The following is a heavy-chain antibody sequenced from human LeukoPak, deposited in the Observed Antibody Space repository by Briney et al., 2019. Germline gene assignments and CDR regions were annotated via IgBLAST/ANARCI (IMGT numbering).Heavy chain of an antibody. J-gene: IGHJ4*02. CDR2: IWYDGSNK. CDR3: ARDPGGVVYFDY. CDR1: GFTFNSYV. D-gene: IGHD2-8*01. Sequence: GGSLRLSCAASGFTFNSYVMSWVRQAPGKGLEWVAVIWYDGSNKYYADSVKGRFTISRDNSKNTLYLQMNTLRAEDTAVYYCARDPGGVVYFDYWGQGTLVTVSS. V-gene: IGHV3-33*08.